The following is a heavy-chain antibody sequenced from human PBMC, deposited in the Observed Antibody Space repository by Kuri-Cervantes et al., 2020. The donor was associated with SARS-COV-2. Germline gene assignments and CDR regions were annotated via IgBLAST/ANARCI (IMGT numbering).Heavy chain of an antibody. CDR2: IKSKTDGGTT. CDR3: TTDFWSGYNSYGY. D-gene: IGHD3-3*01. J-gene: IGHJ4*02. CDR1: GFTFSNAW. Sequence: GESPKISCAASGFTFSNAWMNWVRQAPGKGLEWVGRIKSKTDGGTTDYAAPVKGRFTISRDDSKTTLYLQMNSLKTEDTAVYYCTTDFWSGYNSYGYWGQGTLVTVSS. V-gene: IGHV3-15*07.